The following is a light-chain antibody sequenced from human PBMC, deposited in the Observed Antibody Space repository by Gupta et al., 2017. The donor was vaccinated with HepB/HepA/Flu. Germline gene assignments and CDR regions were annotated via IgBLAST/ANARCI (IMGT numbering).Light chain of an antibody. V-gene: IGLV3-1*01. CDR2: QDS. Sequence: SYELTQPPSVSVSPGQTASITCSGDKLGDKYACWYQQKPGQSPVLVIYQDSKRPSGIPERVSGSNSGNTATLTISGTQAMDEADDYCQAWDSSSHVVFGGGTKLTVL. CDR3: QAWDSSSHVV. CDR1: KLGDKY. J-gene: IGLJ2*01.